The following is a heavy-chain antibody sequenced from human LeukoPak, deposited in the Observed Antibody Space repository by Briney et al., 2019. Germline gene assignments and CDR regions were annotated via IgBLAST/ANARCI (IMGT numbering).Heavy chain of an antibody. CDR3: AKYKADTAMELDY. Sequence: GGSLRLSCAASGFTFSSYAMSWVPQAPGKGLEWVSAISGSGGSIYYADSVKGRFTISRDNSKNTLYLQMNSLRAEDTAVYYCAKYKADTAMELDYWGQGTLVTVSS. CDR2: ISGSGGSI. V-gene: IGHV3-23*01. J-gene: IGHJ4*02. D-gene: IGHD5-18*01. CDR1: GFTFSSYA.